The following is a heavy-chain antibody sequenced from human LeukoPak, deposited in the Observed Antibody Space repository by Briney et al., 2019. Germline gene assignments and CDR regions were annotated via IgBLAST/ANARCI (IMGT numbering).Heavy chain of an antibody. CDR3: TTGIGELWTTFDY. V-gene: IGHV3-15*01. Sequence: GGSLRLSCAASGFTFSNAWMSWVRQAPGKGLEWVGRIKSKTDGGTTDHAAPVKGRFTISRDDSKNTLYLQMNSLKTEDTAVYYCTTGIGELWTTFDYWGQGTLVTVSS. CDR2: IKSKTDGGTT. D-gene: IGHD3-16*01. J-gene: IGHJ4*02. CDR1: GFTFSNAW.